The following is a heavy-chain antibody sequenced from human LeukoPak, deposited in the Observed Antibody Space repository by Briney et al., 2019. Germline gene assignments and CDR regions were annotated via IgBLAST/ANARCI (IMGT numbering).Heavy chain of an antibody. CDR3: ALSSSWYGGFFDY. CDR2: ISYDGSNK. CDR1: GFTFSSYN. V-gene: IGHV3-30*03. D-gene: IGHD6-13*01. Sequence: PGGSLRLSCAASGFTFSSYNMHWARQAPGKGLEWVAVISYDGSNKYYADSVKGRFTISRDNSKNTLYLQMNSLRAEDTAVYYCALSSSWYGGFFDYWGQGTLVTVSS. J-gene: IGHJ4*02.